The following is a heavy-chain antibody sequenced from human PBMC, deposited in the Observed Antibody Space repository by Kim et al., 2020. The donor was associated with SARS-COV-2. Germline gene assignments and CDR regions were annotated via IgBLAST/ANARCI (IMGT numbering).Heavy chain of an antibody. D-gene: IGHD2-15*01. CDR1: GGSISSYY. V-gene: IGHV4-59*01. J-gene: IGHJ4*02. Sequence: SETLSLTCTVSGGSISSYYWSWIRQPPGKGLEWIGYIYYSGSTNYNPSLKSRVTISVDTSKNQFSLKLSSVTAADTAVYYCARDGAGINLGEFDYWGQGTLVTVSS. CDR2: IYYSGST. CDR3: ARDGAGINLGEFDY.